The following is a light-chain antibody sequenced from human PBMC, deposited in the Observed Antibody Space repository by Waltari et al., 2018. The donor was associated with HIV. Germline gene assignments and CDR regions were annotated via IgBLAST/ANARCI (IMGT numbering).Light chain of an antibody. CDR1: SSDVGGSNY. CDR2: DVT. CDR3: CSYAGIYTFL. Sequence: QSALTQPRSVSGSPGQSVTISCTGTSSDVGGSNYVSWYQQHPGKAPKLMIYDVTNPPSGVPDRFSGSKSGNTASLTISGLQAEDEADYYCCSYAGIYTFLFGGGTKLTVL. V-gene: IGLV2-11*01. J-gene: IGLJ2*01.